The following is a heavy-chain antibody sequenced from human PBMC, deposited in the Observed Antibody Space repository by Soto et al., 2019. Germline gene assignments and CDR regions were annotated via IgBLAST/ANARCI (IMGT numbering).Heavy chain of an antibody. V-gene: IGHV1-3*01. Sequence: QVQLVQSGAEVKKPGASVKVSCKASGYTFTSYAIHWVRQAPGQRLEWMGWINAGNGNTKYSQKFQGRVTITRDTSASTAYMAMSSVSSEDTAVYYCAIEGLDYWGQGTLVTVSS. CDR3: AIEGLDY. CDR2: INAGNGNT. J-gene: IGHJ4*02. CDR1: GYTFTSYA.